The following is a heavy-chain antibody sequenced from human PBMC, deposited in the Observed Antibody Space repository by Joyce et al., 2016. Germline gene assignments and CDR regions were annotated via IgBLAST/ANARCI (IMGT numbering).Heavy chain of an antibody. Sequence: QVQLQESGPGLVRPSQTLSLTCNVSGDTISSGGYYWSWIRQHPGKGPEWLGYIYHIGSTLYNPSLESRLTISVDMSKNQFFLNLNSVTAADTAVYYCASSAGSYSQFDYWGQGTLVTVSS. V-gene: IGHV4-31*03. CDR1: GDTISSGGYY. CDR2: IYHIGST. J-gene: IGHJ4*02. CDR3: ASSAGSYSQFDY. D-gene: IGHD1-26*01.